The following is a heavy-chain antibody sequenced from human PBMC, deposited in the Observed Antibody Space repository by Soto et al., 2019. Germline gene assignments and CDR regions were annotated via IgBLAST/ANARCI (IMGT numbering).Heavy chain of an antibody. Sequence: QVQLEQSGAEVKKPGSSVKVSCKASGGTLSDHGVAWLRQAPGQGLEWMGGTITVFNTAKYAQKFQGRVTVTADKFTKIAHMELSSLRSEDTAFYFCARGVYGSGNYYTRPSAFDIWGQATRVIVSS. CDR1: GGTLSDHG. J-gene: IGHJ3*02. D-gene: IGHD3-10*01. V-gene: IGHV1-69*06. CDR3: ARGVYGSGNYYTRPSAFDI. CDR2: TITVFNTA.